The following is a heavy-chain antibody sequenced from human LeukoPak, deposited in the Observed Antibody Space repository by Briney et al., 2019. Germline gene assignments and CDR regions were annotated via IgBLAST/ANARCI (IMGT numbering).Heavy chain of an antibody. CDR2: IKSKTDGGTT. V-gene: IGHV3-15*01. CDR3: TTKFLPRS. D-gene: IGHD2-15*01. Sequence: PGGSLRLSCAASGFTFSNAWMSWVRQAPGKGLEWVGCIKSKTDGGTTDYAAPVKGRFTISRDDSKNTLYLQMNSLKTEDTAVYYCTTKFLPRSWGQGTLVTVSS. J-gene: IGHJ4*02. CDR1: GFTFSNAW.